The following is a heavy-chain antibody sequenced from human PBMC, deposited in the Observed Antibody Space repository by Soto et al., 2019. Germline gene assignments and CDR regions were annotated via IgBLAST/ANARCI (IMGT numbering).Heavy chain of an antibody. J-gene: IGHJ4*02. CDR1: GYTLTELS. V-gene: IGHV1-24*01. Sequence: ASVKVSCKVSGYTLTELSMHWVRQAPGKGLEWMGGFDPEDGETIYAQKFQGRVTMTEDTSTDTAYMELSSLRSEDTAVYYCATEVYCSSTSCRYFDYWGQGTLVTVSS. CDR2: FDPEDGET. CDR3: ATEVYCSSTSCRYFDY. D-gene: IGHD2-2*01.